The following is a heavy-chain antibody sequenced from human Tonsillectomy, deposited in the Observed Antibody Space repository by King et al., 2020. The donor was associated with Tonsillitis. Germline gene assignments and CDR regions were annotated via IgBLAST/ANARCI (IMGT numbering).Heavy chain of an antibody. CDR2: ISGSGGNT. J-gene: IGHJ4*02. V-gene: IGHV3-23*04. CDR1: GFTFNTYA. D-gene: IGHD3-3*01. Sequence: EVQLVESGGGLVQPGGSLRLSCAASGFTFNTYAMSWVRQAPGKGLEWVSGISGSGGNTYYADSVKGRFTISRDNPKNTLYLQMNSLRAEDTAVFYCAKSGVGGFDYWGRGTLVTVSS. CDR3: AKSGVGGFDY.